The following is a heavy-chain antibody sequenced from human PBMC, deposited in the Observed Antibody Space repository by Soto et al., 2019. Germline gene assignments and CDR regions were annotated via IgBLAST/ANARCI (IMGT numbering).Heavy chain of an antibody. CDR2: INHSGST. V-gene: IGHV4-34*01. J-gene: IGHJ4*02. CDR3: ATGGSSGYDFLRYFDY. CDR1: GGSFSGYY. D-gene: IGHD5-12*01. Sequence: PSETLSLTCAVYGGSFSGYYWSWIRQPPGKGLEWIGEINHSGSTNYNPSLKSRVTISVDTSKNQFSLKLSSVTAADTAVYYCATGGSSGYDFLRYFDYWGQGTLVTVSS.